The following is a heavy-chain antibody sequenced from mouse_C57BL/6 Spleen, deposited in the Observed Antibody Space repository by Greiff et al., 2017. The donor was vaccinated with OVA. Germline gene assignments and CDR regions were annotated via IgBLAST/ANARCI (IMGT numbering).Heavy chain of an antibody. Sequence: QVQLQQSGAELVKPGASVKISCKASGYAFSSYWMNWVKQRPGKGLEWIGQIYPGDGDTNYNGKFKGKATLTADKSSSTAYMQLSSLTSEDSAVYYCARKSYDGYPYYYAMDYWGQGTSVTVSS. CDR3: ARKSYDGYPYYYAMDY. V-gene: IGHV1-80*01. CDR2: IYPGDGDT. D-gene: IGHD2-3*01. J-gene: IGHJ4*01. CDR1: GYAFSSYW.